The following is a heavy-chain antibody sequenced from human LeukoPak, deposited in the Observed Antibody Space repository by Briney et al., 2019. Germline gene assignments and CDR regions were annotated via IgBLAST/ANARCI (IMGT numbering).Heavy chain of an antibody. V-gene: IGHV4-61*02. D-gene: IGHD3-22*01. CDR1: GGSISSGSYY. J-gene: IGHJ4*02. CDR3: ARASYLYYYDSSGALDY. CDR2: IYTSGGT. Sequence: PSQTLSLTCTVSGGSISSGSYYWRWIRQPAGKGLEWIGRIYTSGGTNYNPSLKSRVTISVDTSKNQFSLKLSSVTAADTAVYYCARASYLYYYDSSGALDYWGQGTLVTVSS.